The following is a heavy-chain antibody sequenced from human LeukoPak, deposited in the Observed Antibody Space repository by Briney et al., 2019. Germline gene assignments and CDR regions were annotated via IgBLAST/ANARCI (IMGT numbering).Heavy chain of an antibody. CDR1: GFTVSNNY. Sequence: GGSLRLSCAASGFTVSNNYIDWVRQAPGKGLEWVSGISGSGGATYYADSVKGRFTISRDDPHNTLYLQMNSLRAEDTAVYFCARGGVDYYGSGTYYLMYYFDYWGQGALVTVSS. D-gene: IGHD3-10*01. J-gene: IGHJ4*02. V-gene: IGHV3-23*01. CDR3: ARGGVDYYGSGTYYLMYYFDY. CDR2: ISGSGGAT.